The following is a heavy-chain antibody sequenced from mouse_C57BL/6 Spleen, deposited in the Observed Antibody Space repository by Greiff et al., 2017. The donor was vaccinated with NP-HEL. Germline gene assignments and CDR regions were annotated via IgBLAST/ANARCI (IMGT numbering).Heavy chain of an antibody. Sequence: QVQLQQPGPELVKPGASVKISCKASGYSFTSYYIHWVKQRPGQGLEWIGWIYPGSGNTKYNEKFKGKATLTVDTSSITAYMQLSSLTSEDSAVYYCARKDYCGYFDVWGTGTTVTVSS. J-gene: IGHJ1*03. V-gene: IGHV1-66*01. CDR2: IYPGSGNT. CDR3: ARKDYCGYFDV. D-gene: IGHD1-1*01. CDR1: GYSFTSYY.